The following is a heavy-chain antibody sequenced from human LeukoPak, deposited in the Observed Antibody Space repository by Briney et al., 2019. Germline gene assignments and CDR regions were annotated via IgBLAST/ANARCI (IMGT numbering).Heavy chain of an antibody. CDR1: GFTLSNYN. V-gene: IGHV3-21*01. Sequence: AGGSLRLSCAASGFTLSNYNMNWVRQTPGKGLEWVSSITRDTIYTFYADSVKGRFTISRDNAKNSLYLQMNSLRVEDTAVYYCTRCTTGRTFGSLREIKRSREIDYWGQGTLVTVSS. D-gene: IGHD1-1*01. J-gene: IGHJ4*02. CDR2: ITRDTIYT. CDR3: TRCTTGRTFGSLREIKRSREIDY.